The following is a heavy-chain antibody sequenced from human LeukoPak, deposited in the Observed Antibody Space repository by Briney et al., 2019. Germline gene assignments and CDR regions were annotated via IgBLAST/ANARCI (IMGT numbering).Heavy chain of an antibody. J-gene: IGHJ4*02. CDR3: ARSPYYDFWSGYLTHFDY. CDR2: IYHSGST. CDR1: GGSISSSNW. D-gene: IGHD3-3*01. Sequence: SETLSLTCAVSGGSISSSNWWSWVRQPPGKGLEWIGEIYHSGSTNYNPSFKSRVTISVDKSKNQFSLKLSSVTAADTAVYYCARSPYYDFWSGYLTHFDYWGQGTLVTVSS. V-gene: IGHV4-4*02.